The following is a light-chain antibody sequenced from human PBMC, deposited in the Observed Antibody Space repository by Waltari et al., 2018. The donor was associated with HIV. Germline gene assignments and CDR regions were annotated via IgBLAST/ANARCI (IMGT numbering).Light chain of an antibody. V-gene: IGKV3-20*01. J-gene: IGKJ1*01. CDR1: ETIVSKY. CDR3: HLYGLSPWT. Sequence: VALTQSPDSVALSRGDSLTLSCRANETIVSKYLGWFQQRPGQAPRLLLYGATIQAAGTPNRFSGGTFGTNFTLTINKLQEDDFAVYFCHLYGLSPWTFGQGTRLE. CDR2: GAT.